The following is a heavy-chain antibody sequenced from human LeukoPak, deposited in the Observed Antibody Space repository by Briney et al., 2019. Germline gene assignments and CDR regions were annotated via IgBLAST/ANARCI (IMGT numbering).Heavy chain of an antibody. Sequence: ASVKVSCKESGYTFTSYCMHWVRQAPGQGLEWMGMIYPRDGSTSYAQKFQGRVTVTRDTSTSTVHMELSGLRSEDTAVYYCARDQEGFDYWGQGTLVTVS. CDR1: GYTFTSYC. J-gene: IGHJ4*02. CDR2: IYPRDGST. CDR3: ARDQEGFDY. V-gene: IGHV1-46*01.